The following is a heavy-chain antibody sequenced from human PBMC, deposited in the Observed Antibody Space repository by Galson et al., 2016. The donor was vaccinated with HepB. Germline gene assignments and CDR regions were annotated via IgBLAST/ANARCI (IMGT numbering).Heavy chain of an antibody. Sequence: SLRLSCAASGFTFSSYWMRWVRQAPGKGLEWVANINQDGSEEYYVGSVKGRLTISRDNAKNSLYVQMNSLRAEDTAVYYCARDLMVTGALYYYYGMDVWGKGTTVTVSS. CDR3: ARDLMVTGALYYYYGMDV. D-gene: IGHD2-21*02. V-gene: IGHV3-7*01. CDR2: INQDGSEE. CDR1: GFTFSSYW. J-gene: IGHJ6*04.